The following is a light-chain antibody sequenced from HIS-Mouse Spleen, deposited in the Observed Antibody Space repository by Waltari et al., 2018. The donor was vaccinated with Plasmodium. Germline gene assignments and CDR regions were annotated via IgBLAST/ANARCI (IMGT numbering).Light chain of an antibody. CDR1: QSVSSN. CDR2: GAS. V-gene: IGKV3-15*01. J-gene: IGKJ3*01. CDR3: QQYNNWSFT. Sequence: EIVMTQSPATLSVSPGERATLSCRASQSVSSNLAWYQQKPGQAPRLLIYGASTRATGLQARFSGSGSGTEFTLTISSLQSEDFAVYYCQQYNNWSFTFGPGTKVDIK.